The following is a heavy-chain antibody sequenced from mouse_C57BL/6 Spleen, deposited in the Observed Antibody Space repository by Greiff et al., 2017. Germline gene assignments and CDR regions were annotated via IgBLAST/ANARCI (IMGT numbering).Heavy chain of an antibody. V-gene: IGHV6-3*01. CDR3: TGWETVFYWYFDV. J-gene: IGHJ1*03. D-gene: IGHD4-1*01. Sequence: EVKLLESGGGLVQPGGSMKLSCVASGFTFSNYWMNWVRQSPEKGLEWVAQIRLKSDNYATHYAESVKGRFTISRDDSKSSVYLQMNNLRAEDTGIYYCTGWETVFYWYFDVWGTGTTVTVSS. CDR1: GFTFSNYW. CDR2: IRLKSDNYAT.